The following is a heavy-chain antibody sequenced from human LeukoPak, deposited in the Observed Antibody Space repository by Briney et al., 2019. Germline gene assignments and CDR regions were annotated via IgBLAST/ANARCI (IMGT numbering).Heavy chain of an antibody. D-gene: IGHD3-22*01. J-gene: IGHJ4*02. Sequence: ASVKVSCKASGYTFTSYDINWVRQATGQGLEWMGWMNPNSGNTGYAQKFQGRVTMTEDTSTDTAYMEMSSLRSEDTAVYYCATRTNYYDSSGYPYDYWGQGTLVTVSS. V-gene: IGHV1-8*01. CDR2: MNPNSGNT. CDR3: ATRTNYYDSSGYPYDY. CDR1: GYTFTSYD.